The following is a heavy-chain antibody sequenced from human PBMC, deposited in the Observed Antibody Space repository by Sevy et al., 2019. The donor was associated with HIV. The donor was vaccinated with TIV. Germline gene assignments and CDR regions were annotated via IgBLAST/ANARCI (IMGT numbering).Heavy chain of an antibody. CDR3: ARLRVFEDFWSEFDY. CDR2: IYYSGST. Sequence: SETLSLTCTVSGGSISSYYWSWIRQPPGKGLEWIGYIYYSGSTNYNCSLKSRVTISVDTSKNQFSLKLSSVTAADTAVYYCARLRVFEDFWSEFDYWGQGTLVTVSS. CDR1: GGSISSYY. J-gene: IGHJ4*02. V-gene: IGHV4-59*12. D-gene: IGHD3-3*01.